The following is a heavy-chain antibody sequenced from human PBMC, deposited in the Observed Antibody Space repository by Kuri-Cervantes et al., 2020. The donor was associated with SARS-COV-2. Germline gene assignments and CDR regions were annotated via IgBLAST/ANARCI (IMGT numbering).Heavy chain of an antibody. D-gene: IGHD3-10*01. J-gene: IGHJ4*02. CDR3: AKDLFGSDGSGSLFDY. Sequence: GESLKISCAASGFTFSSYAMSWVRQAPGKGLEWVSAISGSGGSTYYADSVKGRFTISRDNSKNTLYLQINSLRTEDTALYYCAKDLFGSDGSGSLFDYWGQGTLVTVSS. CDR2: ISGSGGST. V-gene: IGHV3-23*01. CDR1: GFTFSSYA.